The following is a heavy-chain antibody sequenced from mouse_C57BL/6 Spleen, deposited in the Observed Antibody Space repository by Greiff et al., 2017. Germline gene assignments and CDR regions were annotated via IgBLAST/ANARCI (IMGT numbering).Heavy chain of an antibody. V-gene: IGHV2-9-1*01. D-gene: IGHD1-1*01. CDR2: IWTGGGT. CDR1: GFSLTSYA. J-gene: IGHJ1*03. CDR3: ASLTTVVATPYWYFDV. Sequence: VQLQESGPGLVAPSPSLSITCTVSGFSLTSYAISWVRQPPGKGLEWLGVIWTGGGTNYNSALKSRLSISKDNSKSQVFLKMNSLQTDDTARYYCASLTTVVATPYWYFDVWGTGTTVTVSS.